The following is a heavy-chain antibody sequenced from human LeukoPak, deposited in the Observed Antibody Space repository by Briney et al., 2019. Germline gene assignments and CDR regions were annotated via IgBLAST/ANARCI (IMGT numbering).Heavy chain of an antibody. J-gene: IGHJ6*02. Sequence: SMKVSCKASGGTFSSYAISWVRQAPGQGLEWMGWISLILGIANYAQKFQGRVTITADKSTSTAYMELSSLRSEDTAVYYCAGEEGIAAAAAICYYGMDVWGQGTTVTVSS. D-gene: IGHD6-13*01. CDR2: ISLILGIA. CDR1: GGTFSSYA. V-gene: IGHV1-69*10. CDR3: AGEEGIAAAAAICYYGMDV.